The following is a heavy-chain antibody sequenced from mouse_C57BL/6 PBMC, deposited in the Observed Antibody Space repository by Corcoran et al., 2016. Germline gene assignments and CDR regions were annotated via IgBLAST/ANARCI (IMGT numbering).Heavy chain of an antibody. CDR1: GHTFTDSY. CDR2: IFPGRGST. D-gene: IGHD2-5*01. Sequence: QVQLQQSGPELVKPGASVQISCQASGHTFTDSYINWVKQRPGQGLAWLGWIFPGRGSTYHNEKFKGNGTLTVDKSSSTAYMLLSSLTSEDSAVYGGAIYSNYESGYFDVWGTGTTVTVSS. V-gene: IGHV1-75*01. CDR3: AIYSNYESGYFDV. J-gene: IGHJ1*03.